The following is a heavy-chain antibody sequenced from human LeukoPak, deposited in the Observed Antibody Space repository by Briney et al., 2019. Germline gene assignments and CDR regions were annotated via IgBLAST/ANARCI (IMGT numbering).Heavy chain of an antibody. D-gene: IGHD6-19*01. CDR1: GGSISSYY. V-gene: IGHV4-59*08. Sequence: SETLSLTCIVSGGSISSYYWSWIRQPPGKGLEWIGYIHSSGSTKYNPSLKSRVTISVDTSKNQFSLKLSSVTAADRAVYYCARWYSSGWAFDYWGQGTLVTVSS. CDR2: IHSSGST. J-gene: IGHJ4*02. CDR3: ARWYSSGWAFDY.